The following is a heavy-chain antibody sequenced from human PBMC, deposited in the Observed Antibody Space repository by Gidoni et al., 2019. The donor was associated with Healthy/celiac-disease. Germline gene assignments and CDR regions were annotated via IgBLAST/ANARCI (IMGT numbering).Heavy chain of an antibody. CDR1: GFSLSTSGVG. CDR3: AHRRKRDQWLVRADCAFDI. Sequence: QITLKESGPTLVKPTQTLTLTCTFSGFSLSTSGVGVGWIRQPPGKALEWLALIYWDDDKRYSPSLKSRLTITKDTSKNQVVLTMTNMDPVDTATYYCAHRRKRDQWLVRADCAFDIWGQGTMVTVSS. J-gene: IGHJ3*02. V-gene: IGHV2-5*02. D-gene: IGHD6-19*01. CDR2: IYWDDDK.